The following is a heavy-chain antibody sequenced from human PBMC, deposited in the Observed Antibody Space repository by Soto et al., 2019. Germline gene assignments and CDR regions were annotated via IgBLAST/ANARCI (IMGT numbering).Heavy chain of an antibody. CDR1: GYTFTSYY. V-gene: IGHV1-46*01. CDR2: INPSGGST. J-gene: IGHJ4*01. CDR3: AKGFRIAVAGNPPDY. D-gene: IGHD6-19*01. Sequence: QVQLVQSGAEVKKPGASVKVSCKASGYTFTSYYMHWVRQAPGQGLEWMGIINPSGGSTSYAQKFQGRVTMTSDTSKSTVYMERRSLRSEATALYYCAKGFRIAVAGNPPDYWGHGPLVTVSA.